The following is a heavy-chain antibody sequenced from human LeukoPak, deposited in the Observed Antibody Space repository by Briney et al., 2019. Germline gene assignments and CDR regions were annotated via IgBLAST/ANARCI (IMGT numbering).Heavy chain of an antibody. Sequence: GVLRLSCAASGFTFSSYSMNWVRQAPGKGLEWVSSISSSSSYIYYADSVKGRFTISRDNAKNSLYLQMNSLRAEDTAVYYCARDGAAMEWFDPWGQGTLVTVSS. D-gene: IGHD2-2*01. CDR2: ISSSSSYI. CDR1: GFTFSSYS. V-gene: IGHV3-21*01. CDR3: ARDGAAMEWFDP. J-gene: IGHJ5*02.